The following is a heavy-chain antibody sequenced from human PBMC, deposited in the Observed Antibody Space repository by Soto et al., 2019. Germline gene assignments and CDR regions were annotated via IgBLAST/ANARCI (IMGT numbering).Heavy chain of an antibody. J-gene: IGHJ3*02. CDR1: GFTFSSYS. V-gene: IGHV3-21*01. Sequence: EVQLVESGGGLVKPGGSLRLSCAASGFTFSSYSMNWVRQAPGKGLEWVSSISSSSSYIYYADSVKGRFTISRDKAKNTLYLQMNSLRAEDTAVYYCASARTVGLLDIWGQGTMVTVSS. CDR2: ISSSSSYI. CDR3: ASARTVGLLDI. D-gene: IGHD2-8*02.